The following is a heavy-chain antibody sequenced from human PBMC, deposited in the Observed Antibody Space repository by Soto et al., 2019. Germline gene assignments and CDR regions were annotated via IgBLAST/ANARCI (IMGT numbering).Heavy chain of an antibody. CDR3: ARSGHKASWFDP. D-gene: IGHD6-25*01. Sequence: QVQLQESGPGLVKPSETLSLSCTVSNGSISNYYWNWIRRPAGKGLEWIGGVYSSGSASYNPSLRCPVTMSVDTTKNKFSLKLNSVTAAETAVYYCARSGHKASWFDPWGQGTLVTVSS. J-gene: IGHJ5*02. CDR2: VYSSGSA. V-gene: IGHV4-4*07. CDR1: NGSISNYY.